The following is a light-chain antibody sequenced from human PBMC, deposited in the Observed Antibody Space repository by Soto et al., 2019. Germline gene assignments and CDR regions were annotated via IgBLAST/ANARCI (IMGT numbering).Light chain of an antibody. CDR2: SNN. CDR1: SSNIGSNT. V-gene: IGLV1-44*01. J-gene: IGLJ3*02. Sequence: QSVLTQPHSASGTPGQRVTISCSGSSSNIGSNTVNWYQQLPGTAPKLLIYSNNQRPSGVPDRFSGSKSGTSASLAISGLQSEDEADYYCAAWDDSLNGNWVFGGGTKLTVL. CDR3: AAWDDSLNGNWV.